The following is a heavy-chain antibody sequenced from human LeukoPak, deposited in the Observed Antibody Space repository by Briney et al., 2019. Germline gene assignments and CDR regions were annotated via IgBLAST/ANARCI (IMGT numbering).Heavy chain of an antibody. Sequence: KTSETLSLTCAVSGYSISSGYYWGWIRQPPGKGLEWIGSIYHSGSTYYNPSLKNRVTISVDTSKHKFSLKLSSVTAADTAVYYCARFPGIAAPGAYMDVWGKGTTVTVSS. D-gene: IGHD6-13*01. CDR1: GYSISSGYY. V-gene: IGHV4-38-2*01. CDR3: ARFPGIAAPGAYMDV. J-gene: IGHJ6*03. CDR2: IYHSGST.